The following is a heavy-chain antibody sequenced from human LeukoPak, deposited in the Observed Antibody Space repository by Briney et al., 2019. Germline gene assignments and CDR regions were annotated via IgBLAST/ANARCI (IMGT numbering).Heavy chain of an antibody. D-gene: IGHD2-8*02. CDR3: TRGSIALPYNWFDP. Sequence: ASVKVSCKAPGYTFTSYDINWVRQATGQGLEWMGWMNPNSGNTGYAQKFQDRVIMTRDTSISTVYMELRSLRSEDTAVYFCTRGSIALPYNWFDPWARGPGSPSPQ. CDR1: GYTFTSYD. V-gene: IGHV1-8*01. CDR2: MNPNSGNT. J-gene: IGHJ5*02.